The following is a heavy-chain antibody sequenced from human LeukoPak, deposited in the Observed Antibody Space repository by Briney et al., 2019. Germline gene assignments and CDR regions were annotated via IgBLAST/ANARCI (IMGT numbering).Heavy chain of an antibody. J-gene: IGHJ3*02. CDR2: INPNSGGT. CDR1: GYTFTGYY. D-gene: IGHD4-23*01. V-gene: IGHV1-2*02. Sequence: ASVKVSCKASGYTFTGYYVHWVRQAPGQGLEWMGWINPNSGGTNYAQKFQGRVTMTRDTSISTAYMELSRLRSDDTAVYYCARDPYGGNGHDAFDIWGQGTMVTVSS. CDR3: ARDPYGGNGHDAFDI.